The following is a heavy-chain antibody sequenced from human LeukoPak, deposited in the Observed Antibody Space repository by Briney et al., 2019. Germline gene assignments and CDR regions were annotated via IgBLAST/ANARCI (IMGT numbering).Heavy chain of an antibody. V-gene: IGHV1-46*01. Sequence: EASVKVSFKASRYTFTSYYMHWVRQAPGQGLEWMGIINPSGGSTSYTQKFQGRVTMTRDTSTSTVYMELSSLRSEDTAVYYCAREGFPPKISDFWSGLGPYYYYGMDVWGQGTTVTVSS. CDR1: RYTFTSYY. CDR3: AREGFPPKISDFWSGLGPYYYYGMDV. J-gene: IGHJ6*02. CDR2: INPSGGST. D-gene: IGHD3-3*01.